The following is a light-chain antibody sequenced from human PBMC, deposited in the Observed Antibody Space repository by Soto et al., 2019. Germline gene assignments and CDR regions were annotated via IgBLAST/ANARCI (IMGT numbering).Light chain of an antibody. Sequence: QSVLTQPASVSGSPGQAITISCSGSSSDIGTYNFVSWYQHLPGKAPQLIIFEVDNRPSGVSDRFSASKSGNTASLTISGLQADDEAEYYCSSYTTTNSYVFGSGTKVTVL. CDR1: SSDIGTYNF. V-gene: IGLV2-14*01. J-gene: IGLJ1*01. CDR2: EVD. CDR3: SSYTTTNSYV.